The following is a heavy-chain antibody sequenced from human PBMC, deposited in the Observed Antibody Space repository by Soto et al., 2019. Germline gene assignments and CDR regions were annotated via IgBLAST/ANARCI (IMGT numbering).Heavy chain of an antibody. Sequence: SVKVSCKASGGTFSSYAISWVRQAPGQGLEWMGGIIPIFGTANYAQKFQGRVTITADGSTSTAYMELSSLRSEDTAVYYCARDRIAAAGSHYYYGMDVWGQGTTVTVSS. CDR2: IIPIFGTA. CDR1: GGTFSSYA. V-gene: IGHV1-69*13. D-gene: IGHD6-13*01. CDR3: ARDRIAAAGSHYYYGMDV. J-gene: IGHJ6*02.